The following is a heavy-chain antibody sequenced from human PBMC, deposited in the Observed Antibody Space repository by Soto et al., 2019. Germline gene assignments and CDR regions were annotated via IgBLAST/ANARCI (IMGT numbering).Heavy chain of an antibody. V-gene: IGHV1-58*01. CDR2: IVVGSGNT. J-gene: IGHJ6*02. CDR3: GADRSDFWSGYYLDGMDF. Sequence: SVKVSCKAPGFTFTSSAVQWVRQARGQRLEWIGWIVVGSGNTNYAQKFQERVTITRDMSTSTAYMELSSLRSEDTAVYYCGADRSDFWSGYYLDGMDFWGQGTTVTVSS. CDR1: GFTFTSSA. D-gene: IGHD3-3*01.